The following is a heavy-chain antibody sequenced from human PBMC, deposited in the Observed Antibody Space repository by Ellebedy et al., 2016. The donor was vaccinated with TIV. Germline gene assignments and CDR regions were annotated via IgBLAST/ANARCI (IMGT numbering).Heavy chain of an antibody. V-gene: IGHV1-46*01. CDR2: INPSGRST. J-gene: IGHJ2*01. CDR1: GYTFTSYY. D-gene: IGHD6-19*01. Sequence: ASVKVSCKASGYTFTSYYMHWVRQAPGQGLEWMGIINPSGRSTSYAQKFQGRVTMTRDTSTSTVYMELSSLRSEDTAVYYCARDGVDIAVAGTGYFDLWGRGTLVTVSS. CDR3: ARDGVDIAVAGTGYFDL.